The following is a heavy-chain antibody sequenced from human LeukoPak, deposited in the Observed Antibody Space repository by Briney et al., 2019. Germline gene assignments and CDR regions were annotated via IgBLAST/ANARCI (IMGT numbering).Heavy chain of an antibody. CDR3: AKIVSASGYPPYFDY. CDR2: ISYDGSNK. J-gene: IGHJ4*02. V-gene: IGHV3-30*18. Sequence: PGRSLRLSCAASGFTFSSYGMHWVRQAPGKGLEWVAVISYDGSNKYYADSVKGRFTISRDNSKNTLYLQMNSLRAEDTAVYYCAKIVSASGYPPYFDYWGQGTLVTVSS. CDR1: GFTFSSYG. D-gene: IGHD3-9*01.